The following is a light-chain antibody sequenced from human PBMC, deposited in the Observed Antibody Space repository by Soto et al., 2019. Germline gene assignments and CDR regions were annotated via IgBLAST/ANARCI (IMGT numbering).Light chain of an antibody. CDR3: QQSYNAPRT. CDR2: SAS. J-gene: IGKJ4*01. CDR1: QTIRTF. Sequence: DIQLTQSPDSLSASGGDRVTITCRASQTIRTFLNWYQQKSGKAPKVLIYSASTLQSGVPSRFSGSGSGTDFTLTITILQPEDFATYYCQQSYNAPRTFGGGTKVGLK. V-gene: IGKV1-39*01.